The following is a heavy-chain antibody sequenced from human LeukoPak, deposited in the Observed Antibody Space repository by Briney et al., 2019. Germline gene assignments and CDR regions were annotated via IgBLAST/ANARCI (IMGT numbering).Heavy chain of an antibody. Sequence: ASVTVSCQASGYIFTNYYMHWVRQAPGQGLEWMGTSNPSGSTTTYEQKFQGRVTMTRDTSTSTVYVELSSLRSEDTAVYYCARDHGSAYYRAPRHWGQGTLVTVSS. J-gene: IGHJ4*02. D-gene: IGHD3-10*01. CDR3: ARDHGSAYYRAPRH. V-gene: IGHV1-46*01. CDR1: GYIFTNYY. CDR2: SNPSGSTT.